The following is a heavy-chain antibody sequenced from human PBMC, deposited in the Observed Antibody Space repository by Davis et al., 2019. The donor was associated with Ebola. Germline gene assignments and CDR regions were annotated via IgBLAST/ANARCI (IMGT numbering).Heavy chain of an antibody. CDR1: GFTFSSYS. J-gene: IGHJ4*02. D-gene: IGHD1-26*01. V-gene: IGHV3-21*01. CDR3: ARDFSGSYYYFDY. Sequence: GGSLRLSCAASGFTFSSYSMNWVRQAPGKGLEWVSSISSSSSYIYYADSVKGRFTISRDNAKNSLYLQMNSLRAEDTAVYYCARDFSGSYYYFDYWGQGTLVTVSS. CDR2: ISSSSSYI.